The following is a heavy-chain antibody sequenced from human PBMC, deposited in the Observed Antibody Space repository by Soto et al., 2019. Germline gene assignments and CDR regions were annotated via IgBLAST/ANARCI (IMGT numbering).Heavy chain of an antibody. CDR1: GGTFSSYA. CDR3: ARDVGGSYHEKFDY. CDR2: IIPIFGTA. J-gene: IGHJ4*02. Sequence: QVQLVQSGAEVKKPGSSVKVSCKASGGTFSSYAISWVRQAPGQGLEWMGGIIPIFGTANYAQKFQGRVTITADKSTSTAYMELSSLRSEDTALYYCARDVGGSYHEKFDYWGQGTLVTVSS. V-gene: IGHV1-69*06. D-gene: IGHD1-26*01.